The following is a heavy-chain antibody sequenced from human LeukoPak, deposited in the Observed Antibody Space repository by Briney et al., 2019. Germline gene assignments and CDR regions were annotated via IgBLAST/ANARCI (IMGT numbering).Heavy chain of an antibody. CDR2: IYYSGST. J-gene: IGHJ6*02. D-gene: IGHD6-19*01. Sequence: SETLSLTCTVSGGSISSGGYYWSWIRQHPGKGLEWIGYIYYSGSTYYNPSLKSRVTISVDTSKNQFSLKLSSVTAADTALYYCARDEAVAGTSYHYGMDVWGQGTTVAVSS. V-gene: IGHV4-31*03. CDR3: ARDEAVAGTSYHYGMDV. CDR1: GGSISSGGYY.